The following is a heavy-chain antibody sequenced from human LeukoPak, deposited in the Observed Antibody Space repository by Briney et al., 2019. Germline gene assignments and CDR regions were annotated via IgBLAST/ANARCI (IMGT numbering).Heavy chain of an antibody. V-gene: IGHV1-69*04. J-gene: IGHJ4*02. CDR3: ARERLYVSENVYYFDY. Sequence: SVKVPCKASRDTFSSDDITWVRQAPGQGLEWMGRIIPVLDIANYAQKFQGTVTITAVKSTNTVYMVLNSLTSEDTAVYYCARERLYVSENVYYFDYWGQGTLVTVSS. D-gene: IGHD3-10*01. CDR2: IIPVLDIA. CDR1: RDTFSSDD.